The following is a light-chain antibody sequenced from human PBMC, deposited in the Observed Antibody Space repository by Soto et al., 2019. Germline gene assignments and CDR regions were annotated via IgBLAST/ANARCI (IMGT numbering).Light chain of an antibody. CDR2: KAS. J-gene: IGKJ1*01. V-gene: IGKV1-5*03. Sequence: DIQMTQSPSTLSASVGDRVTITCRASQSISTWLAWYQQEPGKAPKLLIHKASSLQSGVPSRFSGSGSGTDFTLTISSLHPDDFVTYYCQQYNSYSPTFGQGTRVEIK. CDR1: QSISTW. CDR3: QQYNSYSPT.